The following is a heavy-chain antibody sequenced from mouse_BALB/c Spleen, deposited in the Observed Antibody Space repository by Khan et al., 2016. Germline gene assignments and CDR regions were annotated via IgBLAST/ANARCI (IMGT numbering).Heavy chain of an antibody. V-gene: IGHV4-1*02. J-gene: IGHJ1*01. CDR1: GFDFSRYW. CDR3: AGRGYGSSWYFDV. Sequence: EVKLLESGGGLVQPGGSLKLSCAASGFDFSRYWMSWVRQAPGKGLEWIGEINPDSTTINYTPSLKDKFIISRDNAKSTLYLQLSKVRSEDTALYYCAGRGYGSSWYFDVWGAGTTVTVSS. CDR2: INPDSTTI. D-gene: IGHD1-3*01.